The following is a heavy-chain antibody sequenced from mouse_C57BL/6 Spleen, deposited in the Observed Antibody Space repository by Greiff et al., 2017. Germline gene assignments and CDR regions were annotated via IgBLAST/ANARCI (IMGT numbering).Heavy chain of an antibody. CDR3: ARQDGSSLYYYAMDY. J-gene: IGHJ4*01. D-gene: IGHD1-1*01. Sequence: VQLKESGPGLVAPSQSLSITCTVSGFSLTSYGVHWVRQPPGKGLEWLVVIWSDGSTTYNSALNSRLSISKDNSKSQVFLKMNSLQTDDTAMYYGARQDGSSLYYYAMDYWGQGTSVTVSS. CDR1: GFSLTSYG. V-gene: IGHV2-6-1*01. CDR2: IWSDGST.